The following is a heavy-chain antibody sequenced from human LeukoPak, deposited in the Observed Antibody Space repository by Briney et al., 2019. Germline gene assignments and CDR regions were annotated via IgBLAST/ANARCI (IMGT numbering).Heavy chain of an antibody. Sequence: SETLSLTCTVSGGSISSYYWSWIRQPPGKGLEWIGYIYYSGSTNYNPSLKSRVTISVDTSKSQFSLKLSSVTAADTAVYYCARHVDTAMPDYFDYWGQGTLVTVSS. CDR2: IYYSGST. D-gene: IGHD5-18*01. CDR3: ARHVDTAMPDYFDY. CDR1: GGSISSYY. V-gene: IGHV4-59*08. J-gene: IGHJ4*02.